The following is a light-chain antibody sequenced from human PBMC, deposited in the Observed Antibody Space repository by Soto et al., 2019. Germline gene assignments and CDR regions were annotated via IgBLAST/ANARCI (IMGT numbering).Light chain of an antibody. CDR1: QTISNW. CDR2: KAS. J-gene: IGKJ1*01. Sequence: IQMTQSPSTLSASVGDRVTITRQASQTISNWLAWYQQKPGKAPKLLIYKASTLESGVPSRFSGSGSGTEFTLTISSLQPEDFATYYCQHYNSYSEAFGQGTKVDIK. V-gene: IGKV1-5*03. CDR3: QHYNSYSEA.